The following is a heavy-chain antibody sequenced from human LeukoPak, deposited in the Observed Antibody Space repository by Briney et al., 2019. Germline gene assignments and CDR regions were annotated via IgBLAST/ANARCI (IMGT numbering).Heavy chain of an antibody. J-gene: IGHJ4*02. V-gene: IGHV3-33*01. Sequence: PGRSLRLSCAASGFTFSSYGMHWVRQAPGKGLEWVAVIWYDGSNKYYADSVKGRFTISRDNSKNSVYLQMNSLRAEDTAVYYCARLVCSTIPCYGKFYFDSWGQGTLVPVSS. CDR1: GFTFSSYG. CDR2: IWYDGSNK. D-gene: IGHD2-2*01. CDR3: ARLVCSTIPCYGKFYFDS.